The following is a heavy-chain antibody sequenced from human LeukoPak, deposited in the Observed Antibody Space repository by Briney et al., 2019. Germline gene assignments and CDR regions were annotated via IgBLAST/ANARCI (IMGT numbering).Heavy chain of an antibody. J-gene: IGHJ6*02. V-gene: IGHV1-18*04. CDR1: GYTFTGYY. Sequence: GASVKVSCKASGYTFTGYYMHWVRQAPGQGLEWMGWISAYNGNTNYAQKLQGRVTMTTDASTSTAYMELRSLRSDDTAVYYCAREILAAAGTYYYYYGMDVWGQGTTVTVSS. CDR2: ISAYNGNT. CDR3: AREILAAAGTYYYYYGMDV. D-gene: IGHD6-13*01.